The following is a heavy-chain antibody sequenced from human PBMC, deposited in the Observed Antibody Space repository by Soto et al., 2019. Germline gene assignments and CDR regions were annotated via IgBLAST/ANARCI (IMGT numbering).Heavy chain of an antibody. V-gene: IGHV3-30*18. CDR2: ISYDGSNK. CDR1: GFTLSRYG. D-gene: IGHD7-27*01. Sequence: GGALRLSCAAPGFTLSRYGMHWVRQAPGKGLEWVAVISYDGSNKYYADTVKGRFTISRDNSKNTLYLQMNSLRAEDTAVYYCAKLSDGENDFDYWGQGTLVTVSS. J-gene: IGHJ4*02. CDR3: AKLSDGENDFDY.